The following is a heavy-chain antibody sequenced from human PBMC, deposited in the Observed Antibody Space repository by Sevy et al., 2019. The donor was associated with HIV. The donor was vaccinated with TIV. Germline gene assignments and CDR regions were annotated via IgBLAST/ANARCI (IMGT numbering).Heavy chain of an antibody. V-gene: IGHV3-74*01. Sequence: GGSLRPSCAASAFTFSSYWMHWVRQPPGKGTVWVSGVNSDGSSTNYGDSVKGRFTMSRDSAKHTLYLQMNSLGAEDTAVYFCVAADTWQDYWGQGTLVTVSS. CDR1: AFTFSSYW. J-gene: IGHJ4*02. D-gene: IGHD2-15*01. CDR2: VNSDGSST. CDR3: VAADTWQDY.